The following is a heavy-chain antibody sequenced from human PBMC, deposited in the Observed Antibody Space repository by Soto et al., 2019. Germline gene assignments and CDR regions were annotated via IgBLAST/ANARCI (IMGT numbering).Heavy chain of an antibody. Sequence: SVKVSCKASGGTFSSYTISWVRQAPGQGLEWMGRIIPILGIANYAQKFQGRVTITADKSTSTAYMELSSLRSEDTAVYYCARDYSGYDLENYYYYYMDVWGKGTKVTVSS. CDR2: IIPILGIA. J-gene: IGHJ6*03. CDR3: ARDYSGYDLENYYYYYMDV. V-gene: IGHV1-69*04. D-gene: IGHD5-12*01. CDR1: GGTFSSYT.